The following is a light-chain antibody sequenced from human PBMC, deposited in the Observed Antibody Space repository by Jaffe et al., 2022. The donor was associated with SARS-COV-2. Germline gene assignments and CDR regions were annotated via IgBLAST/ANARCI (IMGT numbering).Light chain of an antibody. CDR1: TSNIGNNF. V-gene: IGLV1-44*01. CDR2: TNN. CDR3: SAWDHSLHDWV. J-gene: IGLJ3*02. Sequence: QSVLTQPPSASGTPGQRVTISCSGNTSNIGNNFVNWYQQFPGAAPRLVIHTNNQRPSGVPARFSGSKSGTSVSLAISGLQSEDEADYYCSAWDHSLHDWVFGGGTKVTVL.